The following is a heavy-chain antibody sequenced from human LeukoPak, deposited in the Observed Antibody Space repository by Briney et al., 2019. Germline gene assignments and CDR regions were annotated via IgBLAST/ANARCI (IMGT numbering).Heavy chain of an antibody. CDR2: INPNSGGT. D-gene: IGHD4-11*01. J-gene: IGHJ1*01. V-gene: IGHV1-2*02. CDR1: GYTFTGYY. CDR3: ARYDYSNLDMAEYFQH. Sequence: ASVNVSCTASGYTFTGYYMHWVRQAPGQGLEWMGWINPNSGGTNYAQKFQGRVTMTRDTSISTAYMELSRLRSDDTAVYYCARYDYSNLDMAEYFQHWGQGTLVTVSS.